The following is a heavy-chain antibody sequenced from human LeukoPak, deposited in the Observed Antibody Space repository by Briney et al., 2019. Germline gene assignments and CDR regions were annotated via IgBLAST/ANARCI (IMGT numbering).Heavy chain of an antibody. Sequence: PGGSLRLSCAASGFTFSSYSMNWVRQAPGKGLEWVSSISSSSSYIYYADSVKRRFTISRDNAKNSLYLQMNSLRAEDTAVYYCARDKANAFDIWGQGTMVTVSS. J-gene: IGHJ3*02. CDR2: ISSSSSYI. CDR3: ARDKANAFDI. V-gene: IGHV3-21*01. CDR1: GFTFSSYS. D-gene: IGHD4/OR15-4a*01.